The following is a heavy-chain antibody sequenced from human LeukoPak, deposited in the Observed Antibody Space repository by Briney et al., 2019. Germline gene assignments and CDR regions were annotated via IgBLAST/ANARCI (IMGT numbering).Heavy chain of an antibody. CDR1: GGSISSSSDY. D-gene: IGHD6-19*01. CDR3: ARATLYSSGCFDY. CDR2: IYYSGTT. V-gene: IGHV4-39*07. J-gene: IGHJ4*02. Sequence: SETLSLTCSVSGGSISSSSDYWGWIRQPPGKGLEWIGSIYYSGTTYYNPSLKSRVTISVDTSKNQFSLKLSSVTAADTAVYYRARATLYSSGCFDYWGQGTLVTVSS.